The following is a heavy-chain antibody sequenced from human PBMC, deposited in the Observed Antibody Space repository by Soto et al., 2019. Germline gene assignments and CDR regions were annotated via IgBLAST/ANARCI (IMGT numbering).Heavy chain of an antibody. CDR1: GGSISSSSYY. CDR3: ARRGSSSGYGY. J-gene: IGHJ4*02. CDR2: IYYSGST. Sequence: QLQLQESGPGLVKPSETLSLTCTVSGGSISSSSYYWGWIRQPPGKGLEWIGSIYYSGSTYYNPSLKSRVTISGDTSKNQFSLKLSSVTAADTAVYYCARRGSSSGYGYWGQGTLVTVSS. D-gene: IGHD6-13*01. V-gene: IGHV4-39*01.